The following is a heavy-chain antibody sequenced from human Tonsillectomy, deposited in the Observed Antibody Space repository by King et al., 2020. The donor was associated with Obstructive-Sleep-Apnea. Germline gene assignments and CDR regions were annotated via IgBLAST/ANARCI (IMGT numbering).Heavy chain of an antibody. CDR1: GDSISSHY. Sequence: QVQLQESGPGLVKPSETLSLNCNVSGDSISSHYWSWMRHPPGKGLEWIGYIYYSGSTNYNPSLKNRVTISIDTSINQFSLRLNSVTAADTAVYCCLRHSSSRYVPDYWGQGVLVTVSP. J-gene: IGHJ4*02. D-gene: IGHD6-13*01. V-gene: IGHV4-59*11. CDR2: IYYSGST. CDR3: LRHSSSRYVPDY.